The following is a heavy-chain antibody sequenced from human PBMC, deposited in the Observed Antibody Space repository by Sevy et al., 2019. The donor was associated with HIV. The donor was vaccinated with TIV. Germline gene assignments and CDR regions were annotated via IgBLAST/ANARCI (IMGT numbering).Heavy chain of an antibody. CDR2: INPNSGGT. D-gene: IGHD6-13*01. CDR3: ARGSSIWYDEGFDP. CDR1: GYTFTGYY. V-gene: IGHV1-2*06. Sequence: ASVKVSCKASGYTFTGYYMHWVRQAPGQGLEWMGRINPNSGGTNYAQKFQGRVTMTRDTSISTAYMELSRLRSDDTAVYYCARGSSIWYDEGFDPWGQGTLVTVSS. J-gene: IGHJ5*02.